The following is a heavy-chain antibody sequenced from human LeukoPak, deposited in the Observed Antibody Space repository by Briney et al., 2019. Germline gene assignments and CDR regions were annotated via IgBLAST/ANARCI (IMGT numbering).Heavy chain of an antibody. D-gene: IGHD6-6*01. CDR1: GGSLSGYY. CDR2: ISHSGST. V-gene: IGHV4-34*01. CDR3: ARIAARRLVGSRPDLVPFDY. J-gene: IGHJ4*02. Sequence: PSETLSLTCAVYGGSLSGYYWSWIRQPPGKGLEWVGEISHSGSTNYNPSLKSRVTISVDTSKNQFSLKLSSVTAADTAVYYCARIAARRLVGSRPDLVPFDYWGQGTLVTVSS.